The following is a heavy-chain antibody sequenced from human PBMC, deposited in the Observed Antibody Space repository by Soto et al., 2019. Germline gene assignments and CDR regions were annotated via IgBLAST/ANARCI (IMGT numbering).Heavy chain of an antibody. V-gene: IGHV2-5*02. CDR1: GFSLTTSRLG. Sequence: QITLKESGPTLVKPTQTLTLTCSFSGFSLTTSRLGVGWIRQPPGKALEWLALIYWDDDKRYSPSLRSRLTISKGXSKNQVVLTMTNMDPVDTATYYCAHMFGTVSHLGYWGQGTLVTVSS. CDR2: IYWDDDK. J-gene: IGHJ4*02. D-gene: IGHD3-10*02. CDR3: AHMFGTVSHLGY.